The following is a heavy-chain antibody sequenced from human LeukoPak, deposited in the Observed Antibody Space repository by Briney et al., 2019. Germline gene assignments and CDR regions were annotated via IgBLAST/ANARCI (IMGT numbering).Heavy chain of an antibody. D-gene: IGHD3-22*01. CDR1: GDSVSSNSAA. CDR2: TYYRSTWYN. V-gene: IGHV6-1*01. CDR3: ARDRPPYYYDSSGYFDY. Sequence: SQTLSLTCAISGDSVSSNSAAWNWIRQPPSRGLEWLGRTYYRSTWYNDYAVSVKSRITINPDTSKNQFSLQLNSVTPEDTAVYYCARDRPPYYYDSSGYFDYWGQGTLVTVSS. J-gene: IGHJ4*02.